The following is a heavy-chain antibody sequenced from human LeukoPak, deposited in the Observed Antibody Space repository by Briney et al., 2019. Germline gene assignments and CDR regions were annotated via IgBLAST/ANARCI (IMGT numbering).Heavy chain of an antibody. CDR2: IRYDGSNK. D-gene: IGHD3-3*01. V-gene: IGHV3-30*02. J-gene: IGHJ4*02. CDR3: AKDGGTIFGVVIYY. Sequence: GGSLRLSCAASGFTFRSYGMHWVRQAPGKGLEWVAFIRYDGSNKYYADSVKGRFTISRDNSKNTLYLQMNSLRAEDTAVYYCAKDGGTIFGVVIYYWGQGTLVTVPS. CDR1: GFTFRSYG.